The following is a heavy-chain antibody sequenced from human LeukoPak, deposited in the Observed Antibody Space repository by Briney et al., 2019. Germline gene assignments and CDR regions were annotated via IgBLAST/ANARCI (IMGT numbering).Heavy chain of an antibody. J-gene: IGHJ4*02. Sequence: SETLSLLCTVSGGSISGYYWSWIRQPPGKGLEWIGYIYNSGSTNYNPSLKSRVTISVDTSKNQFSLKLSSVTAADTAVYYCARENSNSWYLDYWGQRTLVTVSS. CDR2: IYNSGST. D-gene: IGHD6-13*01. V-gene: IGHV4-59*01. CDR1: GGSISGYY. CDR3: ARENSNSWYLDY.